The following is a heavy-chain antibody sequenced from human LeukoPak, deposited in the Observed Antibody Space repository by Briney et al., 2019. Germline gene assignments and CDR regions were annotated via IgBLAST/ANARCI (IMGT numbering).Heavy chain of an antibody. D-gene: IGHD6-13*01. CDR2: ISGSGGST. V-gene: IGHV3-23*01. J-gene: IGHJ4*02. CDR1: GFTFSSSA. Sequence: GGSLRLSCAASGFTFSSSAMSWVRQAPGKGLEWVSAISGSGGSTYYADSVKGRFTISRDNSKNTLYLQMNSLRAEDTAVYYCAKIPGGYSSSHFDYWGQGTLVTVSS. CDR3: AKIPGGYSSSHFDY.